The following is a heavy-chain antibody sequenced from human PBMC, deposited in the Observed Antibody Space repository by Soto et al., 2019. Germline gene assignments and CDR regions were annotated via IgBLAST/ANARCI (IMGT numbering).Heavy chain of an antibody. D-gene: IGHD4-17*01. J-gene: IGHJ3*02. CDR3: ARERYGDYGRGTFDI. CDR1: GDRVADNSAA. V-gene: IGHV6-1*01. Sequence: SPTLSLTCAISGDRVADNSAAWNLNRQSPSSGLEWLGRTYYRSKWYNDYAVSVKSRIIINPDTSKNQFSLQLNSVTPEDTAVYSWARERYGDYGRGTFDIWGQGTMVSV. CDR2: TYYRSKWYN.